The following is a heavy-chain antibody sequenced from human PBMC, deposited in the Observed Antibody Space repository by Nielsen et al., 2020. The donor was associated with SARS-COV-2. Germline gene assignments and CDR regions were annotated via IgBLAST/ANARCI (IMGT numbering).Heavy chain of an antibody. J-gene: IGHJ6*02. CDR3: ARDRRGDSSSWYSYYYYYGMDV. V-gene: IGHV1-69*04. Sequence: WVRQAPGQGLEWMGRFIPILGIANYAQKFQGRVTITADKSTSTAYMELSSLRSEDTAVYYCARDRRGDSSSWYSYYYYYGMDVWGQGTTVTVSS. D-gene: IGHD6-13*01. CDR2: FIPILGIA.